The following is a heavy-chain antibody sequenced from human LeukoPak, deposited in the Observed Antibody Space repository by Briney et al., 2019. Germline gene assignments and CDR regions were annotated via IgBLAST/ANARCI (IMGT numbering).Heavy chain of an antibody. D-gene: IGHD6-13*01. Sequence: GGSLRLSCAASGFTFSSYEMNWVRQAPGKGLEWVSYIGSSGSTIYYADSVKGRFTIPRDNAKNSLYLQMNSLRAEDTAVYYCARIPRIATPGAYFWGQGTLVTVSS. CDR3: ARIPRIATPGAYF. J-gene: IGHJ4*02. V-gene: IGHV3-48*03. CDR2: IGSSGSTI. CDR1: GFTFSSYE.